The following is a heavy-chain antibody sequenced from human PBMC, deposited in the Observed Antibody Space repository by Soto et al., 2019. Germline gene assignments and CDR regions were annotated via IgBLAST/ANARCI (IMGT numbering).Heavy chain of an antibody. D-gene: IGHD3-10*01. J-gene: IGHJ4*02. CDR2: ISGSGGST. CDR3: ANHLGFGELSN. CDR1: GFTFSSYA. V-gene: IGHV3-23*01. Sequence: EVQLLESGGGLVQPGGSLRLSCAASGFTFSSYAMSWVRQAPGKGLEWVSAISGSGGSTYYADSVKGRFTISRDNSKNALYLHMNSRRAEDTAVYYCANHLGFGELSNWGQGTLVTVSS.